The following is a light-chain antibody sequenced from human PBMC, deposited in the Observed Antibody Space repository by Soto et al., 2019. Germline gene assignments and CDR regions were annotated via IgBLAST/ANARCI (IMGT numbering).Light chain of an antibody. CDR3: SSFSTTSSPHIL. Sequence: QSALTQPASVSGSPGQSITISCTGTSSDIGDYNYVSWYQQHPGKAPKLMIYEVTYRPSGVSARFSGSKSGSTASLTISGLQAEDEADYFCSSFSTTSSPHILFGGGTKLTVL. CDR2: EVT. CDR1: SSDIGDYNY. V-gene: IGLV2-14*01. J-gene: IGLJ2*01.